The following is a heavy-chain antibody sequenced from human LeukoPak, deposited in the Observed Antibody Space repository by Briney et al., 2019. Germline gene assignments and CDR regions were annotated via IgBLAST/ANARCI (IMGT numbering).Heavy chain of an antibody. CDR3: ARDRYGDFEDY. V-gene: IGHV4-30-4*08. D-gene: IGHD4-17*01. CDR1: GGSINTANYY. J-gene: IGHJ4*02. Sequence: SETLSLTCNVSGGSINTANYYWTWIRQPPGKGLGWIGYISYSGTPYYNPSLNGRVTISLDTSKNQFSLRLNSVTAADTAMYYCARDRYGDFEDYWGQGTLVTVSS. CDR2: ISYSGTP.